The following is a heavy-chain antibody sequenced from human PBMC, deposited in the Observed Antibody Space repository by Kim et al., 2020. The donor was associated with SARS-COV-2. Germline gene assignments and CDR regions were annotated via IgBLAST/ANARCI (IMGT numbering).Heavy chain of an antibody. J-gene: IGHJ4*02. V-gene: IGHV4-59*01. Sequence: NSNPSLKSRVTISVDTSKNQFSLKLSSVTAADTAVYYCASLWFGEAYFDYWGQGTLVTVSS. D-gene: IGHD3-10*01. CDR3: ASLWFGEAYFDY.